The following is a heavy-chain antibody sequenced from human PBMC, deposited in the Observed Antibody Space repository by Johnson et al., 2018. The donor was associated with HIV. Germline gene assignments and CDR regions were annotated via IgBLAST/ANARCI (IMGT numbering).Heavy chain of an antibody. Sequence: VQLVESGGGVVQPGRSLRLSCAASGFSFSPYALHWVRQTPGKGLEWVAVISHDGSKKYYADSVEGRFTISRDNFKNTLYLQMNSLRDEDTAVYYCATGLGAKTLTDAFDIWGQGTMVTVSS. V-gene: IGHV3-30*04. J-gene: IGHJ3*02. D-gene: IGHD1-26*01. CDR2: ISHDGSKK. CDR3: ATGLGAKTLTDAFDI. CDR1: GFSFSPYA.